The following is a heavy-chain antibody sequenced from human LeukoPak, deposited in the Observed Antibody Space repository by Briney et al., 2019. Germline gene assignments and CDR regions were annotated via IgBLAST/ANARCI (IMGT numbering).Heavy chain of an antibody. CDR3: ARDQTAGYSDY. J-gene: IGHJ4*02. V-gene: IGHV3-30*03. D-gene: IGHD3-22*01. Sequence: GRSLGLSCEASGXTFRNYDMHWVRQAPGKGLEWVAVISRDGTNKYYADSVKGRFTISRDNSKNTVYLQMNSQSAEDTAVYYCARDQTAGYSDYWGQGTLVTVSS. CDR2: ISRDGTNK. CDR1: GXTFRNYD.